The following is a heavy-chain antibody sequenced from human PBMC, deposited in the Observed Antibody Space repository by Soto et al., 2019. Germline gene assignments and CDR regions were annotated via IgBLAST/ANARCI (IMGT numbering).Heavy chain of an antibody. CDR1: GFTFCRYA. Sequence: GGALRVFCAPSGFTFCRYAMSWIRQAPGKGLVWLSTIRGSSGSTYYADSVKCLFSISRDKSNNTLYLQMNSVRAEDTAVYYCAKGPGGGATTVDFVFDYCGQGPLFTV. CDR3: AKGPGGGATTVDFVFDY. J-gene: IGHJ4*02. CDR2: IRGSSGST. D-gene: IGHD1-26*01. V-gene: IGHV3-23*01.